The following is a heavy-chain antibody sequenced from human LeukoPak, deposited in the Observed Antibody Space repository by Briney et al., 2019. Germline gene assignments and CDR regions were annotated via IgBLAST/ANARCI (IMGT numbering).Heavy chain of an antibody. Sequence: GESLKISCKGSGYSFTSYWIGWVRQMPGKGLEWMGIIYPGDSDTRYSPSFQGQVTISADKFISTAYLQWSSLKASDTAMYYCTRLTPHYYGSGSYYSLPDYWGQGTLVTVSS. D-gene: IGHD3-10*01. CDR1: GYSFTSYW. V-gene: IGHV5-51*01. CDR3: TRLTPHYYGSGSYYSLPDY. J-gene: IGHJ4*02. CDR2: IYPGDSDT.